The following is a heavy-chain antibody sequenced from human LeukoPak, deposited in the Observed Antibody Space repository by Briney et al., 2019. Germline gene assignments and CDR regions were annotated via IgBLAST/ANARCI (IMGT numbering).Heavy chain of an antibody. CDR1: GGSISSYY. J-gene: IGHJ5*02. Sequence: PSETLSLTCTVSGGSISSYYWSWIRQPAGKGLEWIGRIYTSGSTNYNPSLKSRVTMSVDTSKNQFSLKLSSVTAADTAVYYCARSSTVWQGGWFDPWGQGTLVTVSS. V-gene: IGHV4-4*07. D-gene: IGHD2-2*01. CDR3: ARSSTVWQGGWFDP. CDR2: IYTSGST.